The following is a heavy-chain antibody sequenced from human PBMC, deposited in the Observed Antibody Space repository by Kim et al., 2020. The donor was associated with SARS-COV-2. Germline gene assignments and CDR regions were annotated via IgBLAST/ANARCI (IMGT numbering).Heavy chain of an antibody. CDR1: GGSFSGYY. V-gene: IGHV4-34*01. CDR3: ARVQLYCSSTSCYKLPTVRHYYYYYMDV. J-gene: IGHJ6*03. D-gene: IGHD2-2*01. CDR2: INHSGST. Sequence: SETLSLTCAVYGGSFSGYYWSWIRQPPGKGLESIGEINHSGSTNYNPSLKSRVTISVDTSKNQFSLKLSSVTAADTAVYYCARVQLYCSSTSCYKLPTVRHYYYYYMDVWGKGTTVTVSS.